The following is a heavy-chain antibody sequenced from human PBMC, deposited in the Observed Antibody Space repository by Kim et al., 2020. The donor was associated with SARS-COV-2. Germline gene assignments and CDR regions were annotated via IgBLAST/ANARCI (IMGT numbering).Heavy chain of an antibody. Sequence: SETLSLTCTVSGGSINSGGYYWTWIRQHRGKGLEWIGYISYSGSTYYNPSLKSRVTISVDMSKNEFSLKLSSVTAADTAVYYCARGHDISGYYYDYWGQGSLVTVSS. J-gene: IGHJ4*02. CDR2: ISYSGST. V-gene: IGHV4-31*03. CDR3: ARGHDISGYYYDY. CDR1: GGSINSGGYY. D-gene: IGHD3-22*01.